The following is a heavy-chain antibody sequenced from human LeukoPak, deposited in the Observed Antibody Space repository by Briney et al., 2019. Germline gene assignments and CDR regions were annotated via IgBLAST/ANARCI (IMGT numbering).Heavy chain of an antibody. Sequence: GGSLRLSCAASGFTFSSYAMHWVRQAPGKGLEWVAVISYDGSNKYYADSVKGRFTISRDNSKNTLYLQMNSLRAEDTAVYYCARSQTGGTFDYWGQGALVTVSS. D-gene: IGHD1-26*01. CDR3: ARSQTGGTFDY. CDR2: ISYDGSNK. J-gene: IGHJ4*02. CDR1: GFTFSSYA. V-gene: IGHV3-30-3*01.